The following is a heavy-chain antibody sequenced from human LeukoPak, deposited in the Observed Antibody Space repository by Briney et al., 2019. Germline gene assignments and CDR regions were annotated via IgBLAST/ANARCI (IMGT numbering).Heavy chain of an antibody. V-gene: IGHV4-31*03. CDR3: ARGRGIAVAGDYFDY. J-gene: IGHJ4*02. CDR1: GGSISSGGYY. Sequence: PSETLSLTCTVSGGSISSGGYYWSWIRQHPGKGLAWIGYIYYSGSTYYNPSLKSRVTISVDTSKNQFSLKLSSVTAADTAVYYCARGRGIAVAGDYFDYWGQGTLVTVSS. D-gene: IGHD6-19*01. CDR2: IYYSGST.